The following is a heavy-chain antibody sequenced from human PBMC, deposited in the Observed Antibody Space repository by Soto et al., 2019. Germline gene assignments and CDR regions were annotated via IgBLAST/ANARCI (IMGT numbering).Heavy chain of an antibody. CDR2: ISGSGSSI. CDR1: GFTFSTYE. D-gene: IGHD5-12*01. CDR3: ARDKRTMATLDFALDC. J-gene: IGHJ4*02. Sequence: PGGSLRLSCAASGFTFSTYEMNWVRQAPGKGLEWVSFISGSGSSIHYADSVKGRFTISRDNAKNSLYLQMNSLRAEDTALYYCARDKRTMATLDFALDCWGQGTLVTVSS. V-gene: IGHV3-48*03.